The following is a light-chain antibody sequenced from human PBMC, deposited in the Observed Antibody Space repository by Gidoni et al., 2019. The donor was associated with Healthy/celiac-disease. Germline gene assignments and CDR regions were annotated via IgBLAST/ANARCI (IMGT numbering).Light chain of an antibody. V-gene: IGKV1-33*01. J-gene: IGKJ4*01. Sequence: DIQMTQSPSSLSASVGDRVTITCQASQDISNYLNWYQQKPGKAPKLLIYDASNLETGVPSRFSGSGSGTDFTFTISSLQPEDIATYYCQQYDNLPLLTFGGGTKVENK. CDR2: DAS. CDR1: QDISNY. CDR3: QQYDNLPLLT.